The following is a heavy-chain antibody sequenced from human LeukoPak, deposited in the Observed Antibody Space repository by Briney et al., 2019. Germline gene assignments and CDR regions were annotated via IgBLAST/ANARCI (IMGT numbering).Heavy chain of an antibody. Sequence: GGSLRLSCSASGFTFSHSPMHWVRQAPGKGLEWVSYISSSGSTIYYADSVKGRFTISRDNAKNSLYLQMNSLRAEDTAVYYCARDLRDIVVVVAATDPIYYYYYYMDVWGKGTTVTVSS. J-gene: IGHJ6*03. D-gene: IGHD2-15*01. CDR1: GFTFSHSP. CDR3: ARDLRDIVVVVAATDPIYYYYYYMDV. V-gene: IGHV3-48*03. CDR2: ISSSGSTI.